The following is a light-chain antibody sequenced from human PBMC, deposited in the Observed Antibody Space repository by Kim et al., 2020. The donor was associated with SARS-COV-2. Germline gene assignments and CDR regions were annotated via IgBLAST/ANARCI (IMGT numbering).Light chain of an antibody. V-gene: IGLV2-14*04. Sequence: PGQSITMSCTGTSSYVGGYNYVAWYLQHPGKAPKLMNYDVSKRPSGVSNRFSGSKSGNTAYLTISGLQAEDVADYYCSSYTSSSWVFGGGTHLTVL. CDR2: DVS. CDR3: SSYTSSSWV. CDR1: SSYVGGYNY. J-gene: IGLJ3*02.